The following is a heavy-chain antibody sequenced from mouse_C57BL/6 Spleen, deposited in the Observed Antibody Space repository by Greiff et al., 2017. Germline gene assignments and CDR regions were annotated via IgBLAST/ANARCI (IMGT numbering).Heavy chain of an antibody. CDR1: GYAFTNYL. CDR3: ARRDYGSSCYFDY. V-gene: IGHV1-54*01. J-gene: IGHJ2*01. D-gene: IGHD1-1*01. Sequence: VQLQQSGAELVRPGTSVKVSCKASGYAFTNYLIEWVKQRPGQGLEWIGVINPGSGGTNYNEKFKGKATLTADKSSSTAYMQLSSLTSEDSAVYFCARRDYGSSCYFDYWGQGTTLTVAS. CDR2: INPGSGGT.